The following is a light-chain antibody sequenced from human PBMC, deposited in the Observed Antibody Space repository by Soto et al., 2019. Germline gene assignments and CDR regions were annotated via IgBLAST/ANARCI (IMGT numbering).Light chain of an antibody. J-gene: IGKJ1*01. Sequence: DIEMTQSPSSLSASVGDRVTVTCRASQTISDYLNWYQQKPGQAPQLLIYAASTFPSGVPARFSGSGSGTDFTLTISSLQPEDFATYYCQQSYNTPVTFGQGTKVDIK. CDR1: QTISDY. V-gene: IGKV1-39*01. CDR2: AAS. CDR3: QQSYNTPVT.